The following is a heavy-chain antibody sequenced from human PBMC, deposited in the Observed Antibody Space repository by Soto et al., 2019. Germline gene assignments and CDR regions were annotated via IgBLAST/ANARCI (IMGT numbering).Heavy chain of an antibody. CDR3: ARAANFWSGYYTHYYYYGMDV. Sequence: ASVKVSCKASGYTFTSYYMHWVRQAPGQGLEWMGIINPSGGSTSYAQKFQGRVTMTRDTSTSTVYMELSSLRSEDTAVYYCARAANFWSGYYTHYYYYGMDVWGQGTTVTVSS. J-gene: IGHJ6*02. CDR1: GYTFTSYY. CDR2: INPSGGST. D-gene: IGHD3-3*01. V-gene: IGHV1-46*01.